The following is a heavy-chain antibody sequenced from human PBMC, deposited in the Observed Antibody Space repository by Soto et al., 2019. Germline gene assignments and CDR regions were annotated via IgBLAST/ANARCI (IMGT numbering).Heavy chain of an antibody. D-gene: IGHD2-2*02. CDR2: INHSGST. J-gene: IGHJ5*02. Sequence: SETLSLTCAVYGGSFSGYYWSWIRQPPGKGLEWIGEINHSGSTNYNPSLKSRVTISVDTSKNQFSLKLSSVTAADTAVYYCARGTNTATWGQGTLVIVSS. V-gene: IGHV4-34*01. CDR1: GGSFSGYY. CDR3: ARGTNTAT.